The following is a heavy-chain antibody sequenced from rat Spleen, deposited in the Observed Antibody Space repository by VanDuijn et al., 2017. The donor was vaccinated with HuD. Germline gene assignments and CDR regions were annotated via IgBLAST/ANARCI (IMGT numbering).Heavy chain of an antibody. Sequence: QVQLKESGPGLVQPSQTLSLTCTVSGFSLTDYHVHWFRQPPGKGLEWMEVMWSGGDTSYNSTLKSRLTISRDTSQSQVFLKMSSLQTEDTATYYCAREPYSYNPFDYWGQGFMVTVSS. J-gene: IGHJ2*01. CDR1: GFSLTDYH. D-gene: IGHD1-5*01. CDR3: AREPYSYNPFDY. CDR2: MWSGGDT. V-gene: IGHV2-32*01.